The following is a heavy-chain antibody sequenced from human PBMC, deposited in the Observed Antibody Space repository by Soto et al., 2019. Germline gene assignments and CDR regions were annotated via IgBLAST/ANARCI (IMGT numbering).Heavy chain of an antibody. CDR1: GGTFSSYA. J-gene: IGHJ4*02. D-gene: IGHD3-16*01. Sequence: QVQLVQSGAEVKKPGSSVKVSCKASGGTFSSYAINWVRQAPGQGLEWMGGIIPIFGTADYAQKFQGRVTITAAESTSTAYMELSSLRSEDTAVYSCARGQTGGGWGYYFDYWGQGTLVTVSS. V-gene: IGHV1-69*12. CDR3: ARGQTGGGWGYYFDY. CDR2: IIPIFGTA.